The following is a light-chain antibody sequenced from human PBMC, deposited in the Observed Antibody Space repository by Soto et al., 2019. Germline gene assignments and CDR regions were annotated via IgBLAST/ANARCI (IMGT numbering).Light chain of an antibody. V-gene: IGKV3-20*01. CDR1: QSVSSSS. CDR2: GAS. J-gene: IGKJ5*01. CDR3: QQYGSSPPIT. Sequence: EIVLTQSPGTLSLSPGERATLSCRASQSVSSSSLAWYQQKPGQAPRLLIHGASSRATGIRDRFSGSGSGTDFTLTISRLEPEDFAVYYCQQYGSSPPITFGQGTRLEIK.